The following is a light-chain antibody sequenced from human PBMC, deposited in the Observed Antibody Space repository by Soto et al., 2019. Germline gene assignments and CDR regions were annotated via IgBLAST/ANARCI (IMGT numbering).Light chain of an antibody. J-gene: IGKJ4*02. CDR3: QQYHDRPPLA. V-gene: IGKV3-15*01. CDR1: QSVGGN. CDR2: GAS. Sequence: DIVMTQSPATLSVSPGERVTLSCRASQSVGGNVAWYQQRPGQAPRLLISGASTRATGILARFSGSGSGTEFTLTLSSRQSEDFAVYHCQQYHDRPPLAFGGGTTVEIK.